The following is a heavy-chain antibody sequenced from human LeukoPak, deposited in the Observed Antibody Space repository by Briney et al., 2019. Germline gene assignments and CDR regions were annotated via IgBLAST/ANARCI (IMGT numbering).Heavy chain of an antibody. D-gene: IGHD4-11*01. Sequence: GGSLRLSWAASGFTFGTYGMNWVRQAPGKGLELVSSISRSGRDIYYADSVRGRFTISRDNASDSLYLQLNRLRVEDTAVYYCARGDASLQRNDALDIGGQGTMVSVSS. CDR1: GFTFGTYG. CDR2: ISRSGRDI. J-gene: IGHJ3*02. CDR3: ARGDASLQRNDALDI. V-gene: IGHV3-21*01.